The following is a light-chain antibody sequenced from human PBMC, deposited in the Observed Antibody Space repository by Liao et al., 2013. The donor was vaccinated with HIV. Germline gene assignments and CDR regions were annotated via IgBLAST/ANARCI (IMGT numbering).Light chain of an antibody. CDR1: KLGYKY. J-gene: IGLJ2*01. CDR3: QTWDSSNMI. Sequence: SYDLTQPPSVSVSPGQTATITCSGDKLGYKYPCWYQQRPGQSPVLVIYRATKRPSGIPERFSGSQSGNTATLTISGTQTLDEADYYCQTWDSSNMIFGGGTEADRP. V-gene: IGLV3-1*01. CDR2: RAT.